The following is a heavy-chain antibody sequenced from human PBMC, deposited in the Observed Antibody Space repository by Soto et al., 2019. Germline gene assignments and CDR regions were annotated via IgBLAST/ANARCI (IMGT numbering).Heavy chain of an antibody. J-gene: IGHJ4*02. CDR1: GGTFSSYT. CDR3: ARSTNYDFWSGYPAN. Sequence: ASVKVSCKASGGTFSSYTISWVRQAPGQGLEWMGRIIPILGIANYAQKFQGRVTITADKSTSTAYMELSSLRSEDTAVYYCARSTNYDFWSGYPANWGQGTQVTVSS. D-gene: IGHD3-3*01. CDR2: IIPILGIA. V-gene: IGHV1-69*02.